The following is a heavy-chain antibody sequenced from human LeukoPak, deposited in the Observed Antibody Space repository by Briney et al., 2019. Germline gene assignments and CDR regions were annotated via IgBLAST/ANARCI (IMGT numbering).Heavy chain of an antibody. D-gene: IGHD2-8*01. CDR2: ILSSGNT. CDR3: ARDGGARSFTNGLNWFDP. Sequence: SETLSLTCLVSGGSLRGQHWNWIRQPPGKGLECIGYILSSGNTNSNPSLRSRLTLSLDASKNQFSLKLKSVTAADTAVYYCARDGGARSFTNGLNWFDPWGQGILVTVSS. CDR1: GGSLRGQH. J-gene: IGHJ5*02. V-gene: IGHV4-59*11.